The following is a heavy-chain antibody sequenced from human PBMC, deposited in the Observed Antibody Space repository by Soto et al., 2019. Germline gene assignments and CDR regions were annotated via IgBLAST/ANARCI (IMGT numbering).Heavy chain of an antibody. CDR2: IYYSGST. D-gene: IGHD6-19*01. Sequence: PSDTLSLTCTVSGGSISISSYYWGWIRQPPGKGLEWIGSIYYSGSTYYNPSLKSRVTISVDTSKNQFSLKLSSVTAADTAVYYCASQAGFYYYYGMDVWGQGTTVTVSS. J-gene: IGHJ6*02. CDR3: ASQAGFYYYYGMDV. CDR1: GGSISISSYY. V-gene: IGHV4-39*01.